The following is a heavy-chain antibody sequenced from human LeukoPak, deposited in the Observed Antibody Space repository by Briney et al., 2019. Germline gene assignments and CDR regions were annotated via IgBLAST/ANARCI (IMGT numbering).Heavy chain of an antibody. J-gene: IGHJ4*02. D-gene: IGHD2/OR15-2a*01. Sequence: SQTLSLTCTVSGGSISSGGYYWSWIRQHPGKGLEWIGYIYYSGSTYYNPSLKSRVTISVDTSKNQFSLKLSSVTAVDTAVYYCAAWQNRLFDYWGQGTLVTVSS. CDR1: GGSISSGGYY. V-gene: IGHV4-31*03. CDR3: AAWQNRLFDY. CDR2: IYYSGST.